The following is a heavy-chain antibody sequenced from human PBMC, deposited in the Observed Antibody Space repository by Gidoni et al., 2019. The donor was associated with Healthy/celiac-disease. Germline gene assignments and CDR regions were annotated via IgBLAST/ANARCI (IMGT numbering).Heavy chain of an antibody. CDR2: ISSSSSYI. Sequence: EVQLVESGGGLVKPGGSLRLSCAASGFTFSSYSMNWVRQAPGKGLEGGSSISSSSSYIYYADSVKGRFTISRDNAKNSLYLQMNSLRAEDTAVYYCARDLHIAVAGTSTSAFDIWGQGTMVTVSS. J-gene: IGHJ3*02. CDR1: GFTFSSYS. V-gene: IGHV3-21*01. CDR3: ARDLHIAVAGTSTSAFDI. D-gene: IGHD6-19*01.